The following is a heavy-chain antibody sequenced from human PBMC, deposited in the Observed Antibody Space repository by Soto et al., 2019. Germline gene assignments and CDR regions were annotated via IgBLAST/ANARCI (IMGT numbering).Heavy chain of an antibody. Sequence: QVQLVESGGDLVKPGGSLRLSCAASGYTFSDYYLSWIRQAPGKGLEWISYIDTSSTKIYYADSVRGRFPISRDNGKNSLFLEMNNLRVEDTAVYFCASHYDLWTGYLSPVDYWGRGTLVTVSS. J-gene: IGHJ4*02. D-gene: IGHD3-3*01. V-gene: IGHV3-11*01. CDR2: IDTSSTKI. CDR1: GYTFSDYY. CDR3: ASHYDLWTGYLSPVDY.